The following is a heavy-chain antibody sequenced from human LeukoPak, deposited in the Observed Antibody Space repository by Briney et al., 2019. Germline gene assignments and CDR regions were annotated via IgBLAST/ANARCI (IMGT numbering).Heavy chain of an antibody. J-gene: IGHJ4*02. V-gene: IGHV3-30*18. Sequence: GGSLRLSCAASGFTFSSYGMHWVRQAPGKGLEWGAVISYDGSNKYYADSVKGRFTISRDNSKNTLYLQMNSLRAEDTAVYYCAKAHTAMVRGYFDYWGQGTLVTVSS. CDR3: AKAHTAMVRGYFDY. CDR2: ISYDGSNK. CDR1: GFTFSSYG. D-gene: IGHD5-18*01.